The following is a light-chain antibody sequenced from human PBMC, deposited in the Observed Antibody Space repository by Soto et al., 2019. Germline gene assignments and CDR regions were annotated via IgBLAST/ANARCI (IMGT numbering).Light chain of an antibody. CDR3: QSYDSSLSVLYV. J-gene: IGLJ1*01. CDR2: GNS. CDR1: SSNIGAGYD. V-gene: IGLV1-40*01. Sequence: VLTQPPSVSGAPGQRVTISCTGSSSNIGAGYDVHWYQQLPGTAPKLLIYGNSNRPSGVPDRFSGSKSGTSASLAITGLQAEDGADYYCQSYDSSLSVLYVFGTGTKVTVL.